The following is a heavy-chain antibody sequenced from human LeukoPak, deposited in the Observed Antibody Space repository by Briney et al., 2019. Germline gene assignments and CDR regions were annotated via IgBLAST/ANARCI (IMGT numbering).Heavy chain of an antibody. V-gene: IGHV4-30-2*01. CDR1: GGSISSGGYY. J-gene: IGHJ4*02. CDR2: IYHSGST. CDR3: ARAATLLFDY. Sequence: SETLSLTCTVSGGSISSGGYYWSWIRQPPGKGLEWIGYIYHSGSTYYNPSLKSRVTISVDRSKNQFSLKLSSVTAADTAVYYCARAATLLFDYWGQGTLVTVSS.